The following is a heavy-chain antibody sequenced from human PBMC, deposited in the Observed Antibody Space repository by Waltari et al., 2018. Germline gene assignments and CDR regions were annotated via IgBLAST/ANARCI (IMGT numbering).Heavy chain of an antibody. Sequence: VRLVQSGAEMRKPGTTLKLFCQVSGFELGAIYVHRVRQAPVKGLEWVVRVDPGEGRTLYAETFQGRVTIAADTSTNIVQMEVRGLRLEDAAVYYCTVSEVGKYFEKWGQGTLVTVSS. CDR3: TVSEVGKYFEK. CDR2: VDPGEGRT. J-gene: IGHJ4*02. CDR1: GFELGAIY. V-gene: IGHV1-69-2*01. D-gene: IGHD3-10*01.